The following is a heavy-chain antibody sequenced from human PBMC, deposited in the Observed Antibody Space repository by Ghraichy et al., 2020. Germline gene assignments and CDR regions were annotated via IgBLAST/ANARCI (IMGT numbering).Heavy chain of an antibody. Sequence: GGSLRLSCAASGFTFSSYAMSWVRQAPGKGLEWVSAISGSGGSTYYADSVKGRFTISRDNSKNTLYLQMNSLRAEDTAVYYCAKDPFGVGGFGELGFRQPLGDFDYWGQGTLVTVSS. J-gene: IGHJ4*02. V-gene: IGHV3-23*01. CDR2: ISGSGGST. CDR3: AKDPFGVGGFGELGFRQPLGDFDY. D-gene: IGHD3-10*01. CDR1: GFTFSSYA.